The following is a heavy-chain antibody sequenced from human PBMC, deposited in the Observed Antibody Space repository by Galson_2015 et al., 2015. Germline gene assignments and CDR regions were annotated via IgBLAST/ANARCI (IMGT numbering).Heavy chain of an antibody. CDR3: ARRVEGAFDV. V-gene: IGHV3-23*01. J-gene: IGHJ3*01. CDR1: GFTFSSYA. CDR2: ILSGGST. Sequence: SLRLSCAASGFTFSSYAMSWVRQAPGKGLEWVSAILSGGSTSYTDSVRGRFSISRDDSKNTVYLQMNSLTAEDAAVYYCARRVEGAFDVWGQGTMVTVSS.